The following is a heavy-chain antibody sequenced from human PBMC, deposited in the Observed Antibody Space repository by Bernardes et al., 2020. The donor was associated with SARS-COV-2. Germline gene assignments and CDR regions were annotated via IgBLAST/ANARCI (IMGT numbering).Heavy chain of an antibody. J-gene: IGHJ6*02. CDR3: ARDMIVVVITLTNGMDV. Sequence: GGSLRLSCAASGFTFSSYGMHWVRQAPGKGLEWVAVIWYDGSNKYYADSVKGRFTISRDNSKNTLYLQMNSLRAEDTAVYYCARDMIVVVITLTNGMDVWGQGTTVTVSS. D-gene: IGHD3-22*01. CDR1: GFTFSSYG. V-gene: IGHV3-33*01. CDR2: IWYDGSNK.